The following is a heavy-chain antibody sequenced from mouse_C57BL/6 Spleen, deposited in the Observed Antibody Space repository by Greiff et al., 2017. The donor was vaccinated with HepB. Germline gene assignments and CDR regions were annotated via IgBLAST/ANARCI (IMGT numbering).Heavy chain of an antibody. D-gene: IGHD4-1*01. CDR1: GYTFSSSW. V-gene: IGHV1-82*01. J-gene: IGHJ2*01. Sequence: QVQLKQSGPELVKPGASVKISCKASGYTFSSSWMNWVKQRPGKGLEWIGRIYPGDGDTNYNGKFKGKATMTADKSSSTSYMQLSSLTSEDSAVYFGARTNWDYFDYWGQGTTLTVSS. CDR2: IYPGDGDT. CDR3: ARTNWDYFDY.